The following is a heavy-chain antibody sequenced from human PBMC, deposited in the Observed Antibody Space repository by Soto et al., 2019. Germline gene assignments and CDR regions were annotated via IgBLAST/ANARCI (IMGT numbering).Heavy chain of an antibody. CDR1: GFTFNNYW. Sequence: PGGSLRLSCAASGFTFNNYWMHWVRQDPGKGLVWVSRISSDGSSTNYADSVKGRFAISRDNAKNTLYLQMNSLRAEDTAVYYCAAMAKVTTDESYWGQGTLVTVSS. J-gene: IGHJ4*02. V-gene: IGHV3-74*01. CDR3: AAMAKVTTDESY. D-gene: IGHD4-4*01. CDR2: ISSDGSST.